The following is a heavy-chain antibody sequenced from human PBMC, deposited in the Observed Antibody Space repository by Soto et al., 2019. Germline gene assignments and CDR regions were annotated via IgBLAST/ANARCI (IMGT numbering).Heavy chain of an antibody. CDR2: IYPGDSDT. Sequence: EVQLVQSGAEVKKPGESLKISCKGSGYSFTSYWIGWVRQMPGKGLEWMGIIYPGDSDTRYSPSFQGQVTISADKSISTAYLQWSSLKASDTAMYYCARHPGLRCSGGSCYPGYYYYMDVWGKGTTVTVSS. D-gene: IGHD2-15*01. V-gene: IGHV5-51*01. CDR3: ARHPGLRCSGGSCYPGYYYYMDV. J-gene: IGHJ6*03. CDR1: GYSFTSYW.